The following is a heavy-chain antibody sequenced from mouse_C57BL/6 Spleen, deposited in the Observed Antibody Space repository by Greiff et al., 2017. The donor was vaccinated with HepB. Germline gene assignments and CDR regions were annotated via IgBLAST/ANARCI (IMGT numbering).Heavy chain of an antibody. Sequence: VQLQQSGAELVRPGSSVKLSCKASGYTFTSYWMHWVKQRPIQGLEWIGNIDPSDSETHYNQKFKDKATLTVDKSSSTAYMQLSSLTSEDSAVYNWAGHDGSSYWYFDVWGTGTTVTVSS. CDR3: AGHDGSSYWYFDV. CDR2: IDPSDSET. D-gene: IGHD1-1*01. CDR1: GYTFTSYW. V-gene: IGHV1-52*01. J-gene: IGHJ1*03.